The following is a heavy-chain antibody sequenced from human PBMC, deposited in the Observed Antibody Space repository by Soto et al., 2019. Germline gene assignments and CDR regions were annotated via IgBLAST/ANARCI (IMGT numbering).Heavy chain of an antibody. D-gene: IGHD5-18*01. V-gene: IGHV4-61*01. CDR2: THSSGRT. CDR3: ARDIRGFSRAFDS. Sequence: SETLSLTCTVSGNSVSSESYYWTWIRQSPGKGLEWIGYTHSSGRTNYNPSLKSRVTISVGTPMNQFSLKLTSVTAADTAVYYCARDIRGFSRAFDSWGQGSLVTVSS. J-gene: IGHJ4*02. CDR1: GNSVSSESYY.